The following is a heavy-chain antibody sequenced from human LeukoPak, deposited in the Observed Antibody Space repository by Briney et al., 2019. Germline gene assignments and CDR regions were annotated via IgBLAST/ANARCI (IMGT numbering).Heavy chain of an antibody. V-gene: IGHV3-21*04. CDR1: GFTFSSYS. Sequence: GGSLRLSCAASGFTFSSYSMNWVRQAPGKGLEWVSSISSSSSYIYYADSVKGRFTISRDNAKNSLYLQMNSLRAEDTALYYCARDHPPSDAFDIWGQGTMVTVSS. CDR2: ISSSSSYI. CDR3: ARDHPPSDAFDI. J-gene: IGHJ3*02.